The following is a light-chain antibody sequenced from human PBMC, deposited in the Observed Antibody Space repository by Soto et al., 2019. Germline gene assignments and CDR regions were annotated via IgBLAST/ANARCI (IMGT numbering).Light chain of an antibody. CDR3: SSYTTSNTRQIV. Sequence: QSVLTQPASVSGSPGRSITISCTGTSSDVGGYNYVSWYQHHPGKAPKLIIYDVSNRPSGVSIRFSGSKSDNTASLTISGLQPEDEADYHCSSYTTSNTRQIVFGTGTKVTLL. J-gene: IGLJ1*01. V-gene: IGLV2-14*03. CDR1: SSDVGGYNY. CDR2: DVS.